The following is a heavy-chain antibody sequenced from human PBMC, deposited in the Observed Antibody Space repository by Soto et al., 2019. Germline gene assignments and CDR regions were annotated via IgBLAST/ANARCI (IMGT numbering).Heavy chain of an antibody. D-gene: IGHD3-16*02. Sequence: SETLSLTCTVSGGSISSYYWSWIRQPPGKGLEWIGYIYYSGSTNYNPSLKSRVTISVDTSKNQFSLKLSSVTAADTAVYYCVREPSDYDYIWGSYRYDDFDIWGKGTMVTVSS. CDR2: IYYSGST. CDR3: VREPSDYDYIWGSYRYDDFDI. V-gene: IGHV4-59*01. J-gene: IGHJ3*02. CDR1: GGSISSYY.